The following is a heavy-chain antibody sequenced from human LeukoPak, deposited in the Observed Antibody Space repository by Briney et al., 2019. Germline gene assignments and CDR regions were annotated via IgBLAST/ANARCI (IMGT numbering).Heavy chain of an antibody. V-gene: IGHV3-53*05. D-gene: IGHD4-23*01. CDR1: GFSVGNNY. CDR2: IYSGGDT. J-gene: IGHJ4*02. Sequence: GGSLRLSCAASGFSVGNNYVTWVRQPPGKGLEWVSVIYSGGDTYYADSVKGRFTISRDNSKNMLYLQMNSLRVEDTDVYYCTDAVAGWGQGTLVTVS. CDR3: TDAVAG.